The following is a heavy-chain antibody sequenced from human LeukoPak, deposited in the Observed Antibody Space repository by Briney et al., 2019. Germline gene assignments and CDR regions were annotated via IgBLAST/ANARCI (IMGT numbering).Heavy chain of an antibody. CDR3: SGWKGGDDC. V-gene: IGHV3-73*01. CDR2: IRSKAQYYAT. J-gene: IGHJ4*02. CDR1: GFTFSDSA. D-gene: IGHD1-1*01. Sequence: GGSLKLSCSASGFTFSDSAMHWVRQASGKGLEWVGHIRSKAQYYATAYAASVRGRFTISRDDSKNTAYLQMNSLKTEDTAVYYCSGWKGGDDCWGQGALVTVSS.